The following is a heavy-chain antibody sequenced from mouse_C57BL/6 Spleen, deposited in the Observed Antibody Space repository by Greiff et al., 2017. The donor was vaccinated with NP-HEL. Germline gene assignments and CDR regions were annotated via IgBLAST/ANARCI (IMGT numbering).Heavy chain of an antibody. CDR3: AKKDYYGRASMDY. J-gene: IGHJ4*01. CDR2: IWRGGST. CDR1: GFSLTSYG. Sequence: QVHVKQSGPGLVQPSQSLSITCTVSGFSLTSYGVHWVRQSPGKGLEWLGVIWRGGSTDYNAAFMSRLSITKDNSKSQVFFKMNSLQADDTAIYYCAKKDYYGRASMDYWGQGTSVTVSS. D-gene: IGHD1-1*01. V-gene: IGHV2-5*01.